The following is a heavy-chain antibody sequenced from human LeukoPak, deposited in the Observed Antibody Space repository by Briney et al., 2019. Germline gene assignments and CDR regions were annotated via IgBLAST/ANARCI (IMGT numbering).Heavy chain of an antibody. CDR2: VYYSGST. CDR3: ARWGNVAAAVGLENYYFDY. Sequence: QTLSLTCTVSGGSISSGDYYWSWIRQPPGKGLEWIGYVYYSGSTYYNPSLKSRVTISVDTSKNQFSLKLSSVTAADTAVYYCARWGNVAAAVGLENYYFDYWGQGTRVTVSS. V-gene: IGHV4-30-4*01. D-gene: IGHD2-15*01. CDR1: GGSISSGDYY. J-gene: IGHJ4*02.